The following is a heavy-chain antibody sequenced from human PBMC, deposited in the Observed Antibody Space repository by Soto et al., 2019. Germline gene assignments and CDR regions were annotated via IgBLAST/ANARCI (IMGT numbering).Heavy chain of an antibody. V-gene: IGHV3-11*06. CDR2: ISSSSSYT. D-gene: IGHD1-26*01. CDR1: GFTFSDYY. CDR3: ARDSGSWSYYYYYGMDX. J-gene: IGHJ6*02. Sequence: GGSLRLSCAASGFTFSDYYMSWIRQAPGKGLEWVSYISSSSSYTNYADSVKVRFTISRDNSKNSLYLQMNSLRAEDTAVYYCARDSGSWSYYYYYGMDXWGQVTTVTVS.